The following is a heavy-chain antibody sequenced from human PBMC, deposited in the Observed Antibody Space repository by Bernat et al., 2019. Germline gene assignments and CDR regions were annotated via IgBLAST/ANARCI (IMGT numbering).Heavy chain of an antibody. D-gene: IGHD3-16*01. CDR1: GFTFSSYW. J-gene: IGHJ4*02. Sequence: EVQLVESGGGLVQPGGSLRLSCAASGFTFSSYWMSWVRQAPGKGLEWVANIKQDGSEKYYMYSVKGRFTISRDNAKNSLYLQMNSLRAEDTAVYYCARDLAFGIPDYWGQGTLVTVSS. CDR2: IKQDGSEK. V-gene: IGHV3-7*03. CDR3: ARDLAFGIPDY.